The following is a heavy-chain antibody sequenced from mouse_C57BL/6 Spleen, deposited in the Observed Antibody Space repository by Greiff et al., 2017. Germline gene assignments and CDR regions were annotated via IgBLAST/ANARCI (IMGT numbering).Heavy chain of an antibody. D-gene: IGHD2-5*01. CDR3: ARLYYSNYFDY. J-gene: IGHJ2*01. Sequence: VQLKQSGAELVKPGASVKLSCTASGFNIKDYYMHWVKQRTEQGLEWIGRIDPEDGETKYAPKFPGKATITADTSSNTAYLQLSSLTSEDTAVYYCARLYYSNYFDYWGQGTTLTVSS. V-gene: IGHV14-2*01. CDR2: IDPEDGET. CDR1: GFNIKDYY.